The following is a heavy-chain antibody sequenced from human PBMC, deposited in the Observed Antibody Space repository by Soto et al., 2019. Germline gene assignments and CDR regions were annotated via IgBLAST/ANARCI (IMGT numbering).Heavy chain of an antibody. CDR3: ARRGITMVLGVIADYGMDV. CDR1: GYSFTSYW. D-gene: IGHD3-10*01. Sequence: GESLKISCKGSGYSFTSYWIGWVRQMPGKGLEWMGIIYPGDSDTRYSPSFQGQVTISADKSISTAYLQWSSLKASDTAMYYCARRGITMVLGVIADYGMDVWGQGTTVTVSS. CDR2: IYPGDSDT. J-gene: IGHJ6*02. V-gene: IGHV5-51*01.